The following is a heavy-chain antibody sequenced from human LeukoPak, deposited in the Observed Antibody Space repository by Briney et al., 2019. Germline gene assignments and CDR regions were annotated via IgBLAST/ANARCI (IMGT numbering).Heavy chain of an antibody. CDR3: ARVLIVGASRARTYYFDY. D-gene: IGHD1-26*01. J-gene: IGHJ4*02. Sequence: PSETLSLTCTVSGGSISSYYWSWIRQPPGKGLEWIRYIYYSGSTNYNPSLKSRVTISVDTSKNQFSLKLSSVTAADTAVYYCARVLIVGASRARTYYFDYWGQGTLVTVSS. CDR2: IYYSGST. CDR1: GGSISSYY. V-gene: IGHV4-59*01.